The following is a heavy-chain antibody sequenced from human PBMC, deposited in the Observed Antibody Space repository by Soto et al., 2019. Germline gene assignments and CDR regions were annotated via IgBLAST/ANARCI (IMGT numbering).Heavy chain of an antibody. CDR3: ARTYYYDSSGYWDYFDY. CDR2: IYYSGST. V-gene: IGHV4-39*01. Sequence: SLTCTVSGGSISSSSYYWGWIRQPPGKGLEWIGSIYYSGSTYYNPSLKSRVTISVDTSKNQFSLKLSSVTAADTAVYYCARTYYYDSSGYWDYFDYWGQGTLVTVSS. CDR1: GGSISSSSYY. D-gene: IGHD3-22*01. J-gene: IGHJ4*02.